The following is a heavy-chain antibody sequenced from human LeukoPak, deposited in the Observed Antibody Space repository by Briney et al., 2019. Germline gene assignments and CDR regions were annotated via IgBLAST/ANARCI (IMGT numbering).Heavy chain of an antibody. D-gene: IGHD3-10*01. CDR3: ARDFMVRGVTTPDY. V-gene: IGHV1-2*02. Sequence: ASVKVSCKASGYTFYGHYVHWVRQAPGQGLEWMGWLNPNSGGTNYAQKFQGRVTMTRDTSISTTYMELSRLRYDDTAVYYCARDFMVRGVTTPDYWGQGTLVTVSS. CDR1: GYTFYGHY. CDR2: LNPNSGGT. J-gene: IGHJ4*02.